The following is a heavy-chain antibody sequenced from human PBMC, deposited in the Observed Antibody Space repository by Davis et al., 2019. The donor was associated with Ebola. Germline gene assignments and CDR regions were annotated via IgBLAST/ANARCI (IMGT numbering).Heavy chain of an antibody. Sequence: GWSLRLSCAASGFTFSTYAMGWVRQPPGKVLEWVTAISGSGGSTYYADSVKGRFTISRDNAKNSLFLQMNSLRAEATALYYCASGDGRGNSYDMDVWGQGTTVTVSS. D-gene: IGHD4-23*01. CDR1: GFTFSTYA. J-gene: IGHJ6*02. CDR2: ISGSGGST. CDR3: ASGDGRGNSYDMDV. V-gene: IGHV3-23*01.